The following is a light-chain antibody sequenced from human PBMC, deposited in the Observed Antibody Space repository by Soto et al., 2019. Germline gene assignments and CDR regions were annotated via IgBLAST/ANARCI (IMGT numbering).Light chain of an antibody. CDR2: EVN. J-gene: IGLJ2*01. V-gene: IGLV2-8*01. Sequence: QSALTQPPSASGSPGQPVTISCTGNSSDVGNYNYVSWYQQHPGKAPKLMIYEVNKRPSGVPDRFSGSKSGNTASLTVSGLQSEDEADYSCSAYAGTDDFVVFGGGTKVTVL. CDR1: SSDVGNYNY. CDR3: SAYAGTDDFVV.